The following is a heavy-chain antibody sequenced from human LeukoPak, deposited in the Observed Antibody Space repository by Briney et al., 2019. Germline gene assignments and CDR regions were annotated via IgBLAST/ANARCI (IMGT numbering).Heavy chain of an antibody. CDR1: GFTFSTYG. CDR2: IRYDGNNK. V-gene: IGHV3-30*02. D-gene: IGHD1-14*01. CDR3: VKDNPLDY. Sequence: PGRSLRLSCAASGFTFSTYGTHWVRQAPGKGLEWVAFIRYDGNNKLYADSMKGRFTISRDNSKNTLYLHINSLRAEDTAVYYCVKDNPLDYWGQGTLVIVSS. J-gene: IGHJ4*02.